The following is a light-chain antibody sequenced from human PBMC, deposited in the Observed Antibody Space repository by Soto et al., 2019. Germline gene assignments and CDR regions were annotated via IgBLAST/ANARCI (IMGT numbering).Light chain of an antibody. CDR1: QSVSSY. CDR2: YAS. Sequence: EIVLTQSPATLSLSPGERATLSCRASQSVSSYLAWYQQKPGQAPSLLIYYASNSATGIPARFSGSGSGTDFTLPISSIEPEDVAVYYCQQRSNWALTFGGGNKVEIK. V-gene: IGKV3-11*01. J-gene: IGKJ4*01. CDR3: QQRSNWALT.